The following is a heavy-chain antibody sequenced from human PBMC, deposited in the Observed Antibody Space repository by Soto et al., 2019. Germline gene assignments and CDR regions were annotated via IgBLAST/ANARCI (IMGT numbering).Heavy chain of an antibody. CDR1: GGSFSGYY. CDR2: INHSGST. Sequence: QVQLQQWGAGLLKPSETLSLTCAVYGGSFSGYYWSWIRQPPGKGLEWIGEINHSGSTNYNPSLKSRVTISVDTSKNQFSLKLSSVTAADTALYYCAGKGPTYYDFWSGPTYNWFGPWGQGTLVTVSS. J-gene: IGHJ5*02. V-gene: IGHV4-34*01. CDR3: AGKGPTYYDFWSGPTYNWFGP. D-gene: IGHD3-3*01.